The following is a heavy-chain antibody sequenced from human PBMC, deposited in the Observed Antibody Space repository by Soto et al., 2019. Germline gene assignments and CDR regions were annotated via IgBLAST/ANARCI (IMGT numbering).Heavy chain of an antibody. J-gene: IGHJ6*03. V-gene: IGHV3-23*01. CDR1: GFTFSTYA. CDR2: ITTSGGNT. CDR3: AGRYCTNGVCYTNYYYYIDV. Sequence: EVQLLESGGGLVQPGGSLRLSCAASGFTFSTYAMSWVRQAPGKGLEWVSTITTSGGNTYYADSVQGRFTISRDNSKNTLYLQMNSLRDADTAVYYCAGRYCTNGVCYTNYYYYIDVWGKGTTVTVSS. D-gene: IGHD2-8*01.